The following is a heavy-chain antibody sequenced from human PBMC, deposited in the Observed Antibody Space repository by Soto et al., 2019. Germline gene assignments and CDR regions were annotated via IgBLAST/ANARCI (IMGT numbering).Heavy chain of an antibody. V-gene: IGHV4-34*01. J-gene: IGHJ4*02. CDR2: INHSGSA. CDR1: GGPFKGST. Sequence: QGQLQQWAEGFLKPRETRPLTGPVKGGPFKGSTWTGIRHPPGKGLEWIGQINHSGSANYNPTFKSRVSISVDTSKNQLSLQLSSVSAADTAVYYCAKGPQGGYYDSGSFYSSVHWGQGTLVTVSS. D-gene: IGHD3-10*01. CDR3: AKGPQGGYYDSGSFYSSVH.